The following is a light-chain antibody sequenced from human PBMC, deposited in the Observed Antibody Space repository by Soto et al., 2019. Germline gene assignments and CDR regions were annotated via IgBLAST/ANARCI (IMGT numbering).Light chain of an antibody. CDR3: CSYTHVTTFYV. J-gene: IGLJ1*01. CDR1: SSDVGNYDL. CDR2: EVN. V-gene: IGLV2-23*02. Sequence: QSALTQPASVSGSPGQSITISCTGTSSDVGNYDLVSWYQHHPGEAPKLMIYEVNKRPSGVSNRFSGSKSGNTASLTISGRQAEDEADYYCCSYTHVTTFYVFASGTKLTVL.